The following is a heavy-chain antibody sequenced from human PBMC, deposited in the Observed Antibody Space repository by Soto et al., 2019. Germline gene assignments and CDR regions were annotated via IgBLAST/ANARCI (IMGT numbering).Heavy chain of an antibody. CDR2: IIPILGIA. CDR1: GGTFSSYT. J-gene: IGHJ4*02. CDR3: VLSETLSHWGGYSSSWYK. V-gene: IGHV1-69*02. D-gene: IGHD6-13*01. Sequence: QVQLVQPGAEVKKPGSSVKVSCKASGGTFSSYTISWVRQAPGQGLEWMGRIIPILGIANYAQKFQGRVTITADKSTSTAYLERSSLRSEDTAVYYCVLSETLSHWGGYSSSWYKWGQGTLVTVSS.